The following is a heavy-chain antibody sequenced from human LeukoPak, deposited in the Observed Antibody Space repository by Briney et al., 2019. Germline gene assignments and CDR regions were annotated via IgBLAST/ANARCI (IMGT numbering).Heavy chain of an antibody. CDR3: AKAAETTEGSIDP. Sequence: PGGSLRLSCAASGFTFSAYGMHWVRQAPGKGLEWVAVISYDGSNEYFADSVKGRFTISSDNSKNMVYLQMNSPRPEDTAIYYCAKAAETTEGSIDPWGQGTLVIVSS. CDR2: ISYDGSNE. V-gene: IGHV3-30*18. D-gene: IGHD4-17*01. CDR1: GFTFSAYG. J-gene: IGHJ5*02.